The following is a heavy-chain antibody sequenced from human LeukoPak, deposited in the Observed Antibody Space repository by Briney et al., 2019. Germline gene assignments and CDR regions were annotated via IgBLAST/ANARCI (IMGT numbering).Heavy chain of an antibody. CDR2: IYPGDSDT. CDR1: GYTFTSYW. CDR3: ARRMRGGNFRNYYYYMDV. J-gene: IGHJ6*03. V-gene: IGHV5-51*01. D-gene: IGHD4-23*01. Sequence: GESLKISCRGSGYTFTSYWIGWVRQMPGKGLEWMGIIYPGDSDTRYSPSFQGQVTISADKSISTAYLQWSSLKASDTAMYYCARRMRGGNFRNYYYYMDVWGKGTTVTVSS.